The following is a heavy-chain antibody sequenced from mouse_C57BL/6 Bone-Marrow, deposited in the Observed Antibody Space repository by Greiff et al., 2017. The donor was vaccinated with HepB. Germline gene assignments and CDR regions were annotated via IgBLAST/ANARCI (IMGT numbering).Heavy chain of an antibody. V-gene: IGHV14-4*01. Sequence: VQLQQSGAELVRPGASVKLSCTASGFNIKDDYMHWVKQSPEQGLEWIGWIDPENGDTEYASKFQGKATITAYTSSNTAYLQLSSLTSEDTAVYYCAANYYGSCYAMDDWGQGTSDAVS. CDR3: AANYYGSCYAMDD. J-gene: IGHJ4*01. CDR2: IDPENGDT. D-gene: IGHD1-1*01. CDR1: GFNIKDDY.